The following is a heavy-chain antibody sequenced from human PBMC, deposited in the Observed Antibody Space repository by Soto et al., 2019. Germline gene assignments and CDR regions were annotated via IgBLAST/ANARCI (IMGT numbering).Heavy chain of an antibody. CDR3: ARLRVDCSSTSCYSETYYYMDV. Sequence: PGESLKISCNVSGYSFTSYWIRWVRQIPGKSLEWMGIIYPGDSDTRYSPSFQGQVTISADKSISTAYLQWSSLKASDTAMYYCARLRVDCSSTSCYSETYYYMDVWGKGTTVTVSS. D-gene: IGHD2-2*01. J-gene: IGHJ6*03. V-gene: IGHV5-51*01. CDR1: GYSFTSYW. CDR2: IYPGDSDT.